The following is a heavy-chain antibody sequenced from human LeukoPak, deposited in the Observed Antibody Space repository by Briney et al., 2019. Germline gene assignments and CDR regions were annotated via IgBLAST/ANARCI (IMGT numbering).Heavy chain of an antibody. J-gene: IGHJ4*02. CDR1: GFTFRSYA. V-gene: IGHV3-23*01. Sequence: GGSLRLSCAASGFTFRSYAMSWVRQAPGKGLEWVAVIRGNGGGTYYADSVKGRFTISRDNSKNSLYLQMNSLRAEDTAVYYCAKACLAGATHYFEHWGQGTLVAVSS. CDR2: IRGNGGGT. CDR3: AKACLAGATHYFEH. D-gene: IGHD1-26*01.